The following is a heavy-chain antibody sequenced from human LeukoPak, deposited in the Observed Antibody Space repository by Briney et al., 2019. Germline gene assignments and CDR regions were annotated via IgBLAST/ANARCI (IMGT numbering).Heavy chain of an antibody. CDR3: ARDPYYDRYGMDV. CDR2: IYTSGST. J-gene: IGHJ6*02. CDR1: GGSISSGSYY. Sequence: PSETLSLTCTVSGGSISSGSYYWSWIRQPAGQGLEWIGRIYTSGSTNCNPSLKSRVTISVDTSKNQFSLKLSSVTAADTAVYYCARDPYYDRYGMDVWGQGTTVTVSS. V-gene: IGHV4-61*02. D-gene: IGHD3-3*01.